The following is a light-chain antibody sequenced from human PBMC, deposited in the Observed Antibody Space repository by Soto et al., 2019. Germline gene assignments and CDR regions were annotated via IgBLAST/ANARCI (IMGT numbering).Light chain of an antibody. Sequence: EMVMTQSPAILSVSPGESATLSCRASQSVNSNYLACYQQHPGQPPSHLIYGISTRAPGIPARFSGSGSGTEFTLTISRLEPEDVAVYYCQQYGSSLGVTFGGGTKVDI. CDR2: GIS. J-gene: IGKJ4*01. CDR1: QSVNSNY. V-gene: IGKV3-20*01. CDR3: QQYGSSLGVT.